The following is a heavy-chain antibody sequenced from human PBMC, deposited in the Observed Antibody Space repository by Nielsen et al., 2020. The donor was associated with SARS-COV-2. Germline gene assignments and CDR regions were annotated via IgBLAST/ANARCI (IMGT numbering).Heavy chain of an antibody. V-gene: IGHV4-30-4*01. CDR2: IYYSGST. CDR3: ARGGIMVRGRRYYYGMDV. Sequence: SETLSLTCTVSGGSISSGDYYWSWIRQPPGKGLEWIGYIYYSGSTYYNPSLKSRVTISVDTSKNQFSLKLSSVTAADTAVYYCARGGIMVRGRRYYYGMDVWGQGTTVTVSS. D-gene: IGHD3-10*01. CDR1: GGSISSGDYY. J-gene: IGHJ6*02.